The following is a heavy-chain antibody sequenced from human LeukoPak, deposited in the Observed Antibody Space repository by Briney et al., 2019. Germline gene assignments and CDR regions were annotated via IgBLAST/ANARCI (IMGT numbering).Heavy chain of an antibody. Sequence: PSETLSLTCAVYGGSFSGYYWTRIRQSPGRGLEWIGEVHYSGSATYNPSLKSRVTISVDTSINQFSLKMNSVTAADTAVYYCARGQWFRAFWSRGTPVTVSS. V-gene: IGHV4-34*01. CDR2: VHYSGSA. CDR1: GGSFSGYY. J-gene: IGHJ4*02. CDR3: ARGQWFRAF. D-gene: IGHD3-10*01.